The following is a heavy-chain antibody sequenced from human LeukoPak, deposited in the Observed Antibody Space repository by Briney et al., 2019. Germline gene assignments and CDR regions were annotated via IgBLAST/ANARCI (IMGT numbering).Heavy chain of an antibody. D-gene: IGHD1-26*01. J-gene: IGHJ5*02. CDR3: AREEVGATTVS. V-gene: IGHV3-33*01. Sequence: PGGSLRLSCAASGFTFSSYGMHWVRQAPGKGLEWVAVIWYDGSNKYYADSVKGRFTISRDNAKNSLYLQMNSLRAEDTAVYYCAREEVGATTVSWGQGTLVTVSS. CDR2: IWYDGSNK. CDR1: GFTFSSYG.